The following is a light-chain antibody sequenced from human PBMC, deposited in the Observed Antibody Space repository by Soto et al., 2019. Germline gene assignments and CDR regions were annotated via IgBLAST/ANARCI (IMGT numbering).Light chain of an antibody. CDR2: DVS. CDR1: SSDVGGYNY. J-gene: IGLJ1*01. V-gene: IGLV2-14*01. Sequence: QSALTQPASVSGSPGQSITISCTGTSSDVGGYNYVSWYQQHPGKAPKLMIYDVSNRPSGVSNRFSGSKSGNTASLTISGLQAEDEADYYCSSYTSSSTLLYVFGNGTQLTVL. CDR3: SSYTSSSTLLYV.